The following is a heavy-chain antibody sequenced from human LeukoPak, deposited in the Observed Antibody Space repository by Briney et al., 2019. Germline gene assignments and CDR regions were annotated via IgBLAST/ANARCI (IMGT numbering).Heavy chain of an antibody. CDR3: ARLSKGRYFDYIFES. J-gene: IGHJ4*02. CDR2: IYYTGST. Sequence: SETLSLTYTVSGDSVSSATYYWGWIRQPPGKGLEWMANIYYTGSTYPNPSLKSRVSMSVDTSKNQFSLKMSSLTAADTAVYFCARLSKGRYFDYIFESWGQGTLGTVSS. V-gene: IGHV4-39*01. CDR1: GDSVSSATYY. D-gene: IGHD3-9*01.